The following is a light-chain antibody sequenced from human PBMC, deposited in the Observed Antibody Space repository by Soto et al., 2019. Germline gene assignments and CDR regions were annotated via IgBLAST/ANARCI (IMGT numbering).Light chain of an antibody. CDR2: DVS. Sequence: QSALTQPASVSGSPGQSITISCTGTSSDIGGYNYVSWYQQHPGKAPKVMIYDVSNRPSGISNRFSGSKSGNTASLTISGLQAEDEADYYCSSYTSSSTLVVFGGGTKPTVL. V-gene: IGLV2-14*01. J-gene: IGLJ3*02. CDR1: SSDIGGYNY. CDR3: SSYTSSSTLVV.